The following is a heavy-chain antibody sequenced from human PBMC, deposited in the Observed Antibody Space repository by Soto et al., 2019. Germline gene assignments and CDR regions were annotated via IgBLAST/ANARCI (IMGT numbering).Heavy chain of an antibody. CDR2: ISSNGGST. V-gene: IGHV3-64*01. Sequence: PGGSLRLSCAASGFTFSSYAMHWVRQAPGKGLEYVSAISSNGGSTYYANSVKGRFTISRDNSKNTLYLQMGSLRAEDMAVYYCAKDRILSGSLPYYFDYWGQGTLVTVSS. J-gene: IGHJ4*02. CDR3: AKDRILSGSLPYYFDY. D-gene: IGHD1-26*01. CDR1: GFTFSSYA.